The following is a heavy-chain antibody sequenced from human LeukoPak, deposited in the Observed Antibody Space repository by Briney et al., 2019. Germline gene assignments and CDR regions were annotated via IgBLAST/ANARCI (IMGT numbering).Heavy chain of an antibody. CDR2: INPSGGST. CDR3: ARGRKQWELPY. J-gene: IGHJ4*02. Sequence: GASVKVSCKASGYTFTSYYMHWVRQAPGQGLEWMGIINPSGGSTSYAQKFQGRVTMTRDTSTSTVYMELSRLRSDDTAVYYCARGRKQWELPYWGQGTLVTVSS. D-gene: IGHD1-26*01. CDR1: GYTFTSYY. V-gene: IGHV1-46*01.